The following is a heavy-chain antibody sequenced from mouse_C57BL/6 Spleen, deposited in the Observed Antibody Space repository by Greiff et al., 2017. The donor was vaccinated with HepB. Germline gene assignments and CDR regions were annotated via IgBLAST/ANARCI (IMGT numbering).Heavy chain of an antibody. CDR1: GYTFTDYN. V-gene: IGHV1-22*01. D-gene: IGHD1-1*01. CDR2: INPNNGGT. CDR3: ARCSNYYGSSPQFAY. Sequence: EVQLQQSGPELVKPGASVKMSCKASGYTFTDYNMHWVKQSHGKSLEWIGYINPNNGGTSYNQKFKGKATLTVNKSSSTAYMELRSLTSEDSAVYYCARCSNYYGSSPQFAYWGQGTLVTVSA. J-gene: IGHJ3*01.